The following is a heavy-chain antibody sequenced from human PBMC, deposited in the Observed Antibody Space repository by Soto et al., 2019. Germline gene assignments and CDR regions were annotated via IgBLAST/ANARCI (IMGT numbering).Heavy chain of an antibody. V-gene: IGHV3-30-3*01. CDR1: GFTFSSYA. CDR3: ARDQNWTGDY. D-gene: IGHD1-1*01. Sequence: GGSLRLSCAASGFTFSSYAMHWVRQAPGKGLEWAAVISYDGSNKYYADSVKGRFTISRDNSKNTLYLQMNSLRAEDTAVYYCARDQNWTGDYWGQGTLVTVSS. CDR2: ISYDGSNK. J-gene: IGHJ4*02.